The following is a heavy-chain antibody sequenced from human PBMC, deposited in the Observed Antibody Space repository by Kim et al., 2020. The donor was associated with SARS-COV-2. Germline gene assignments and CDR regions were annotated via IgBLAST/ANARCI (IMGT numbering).Heavy chain of an antibody. D-gene: IGHD2-21*01. CDR3: ARYCGGDRPWFDP. Sequence: SETLSLTCTVSGGSISSGNYYWSWIRQPPGQGLEWIGYIYYSGSTYYNPSLRSRFTISVDTSKNQFSLRLSSVTAADTAVYYCARYCGGDRPWFDPWGQGTLVTVSS. CDR2: IYYSGST. CDR1: GGSISSGNYY. J-gene: IGHJ5*02. V-gene: IGHV4-30-4*01.